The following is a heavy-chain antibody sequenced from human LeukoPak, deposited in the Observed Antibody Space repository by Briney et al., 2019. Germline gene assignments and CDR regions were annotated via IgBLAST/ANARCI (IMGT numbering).Heavy chain of an antibody. V-gene: IGHV3-20*04. Sequence: GGSLRLSCAASGFTFDDYGMSWVRQAPGKGLEWVSGINWNGGSTGYADSVKGRFTISRDNAKNSLYLQMNSLRAEDTALYYCARGLGSSIAAADLDYWGQGTLVTVSS. CDR2: INWNGGST. J-gene: IGHJ4*02. D-gene: IGHD6-13*01. CDR3: ARGLGSSIAAADLDY. CDR1: GFTFDDYG.